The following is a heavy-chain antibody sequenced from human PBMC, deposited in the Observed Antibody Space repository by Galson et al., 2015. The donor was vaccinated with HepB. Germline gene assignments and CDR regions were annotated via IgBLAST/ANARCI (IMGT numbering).Heavy chain of an antibody. V-gene: IGHV4-59*01. Sequence: IRQPPGKGLEWIGYIYYSGSTNYNPSLKSRVTISVDTSKNQFSLKLSSVTAADTAVYYCAKAPPPPPLAVAGSNAFDIWGQGTMVTVSS. D-gene: IGHD6-19*01. J-gene: IGHJ3*02. CDR3: AKAPPPPPLAVAGSNAFDI. CDR2: IYYSGST.